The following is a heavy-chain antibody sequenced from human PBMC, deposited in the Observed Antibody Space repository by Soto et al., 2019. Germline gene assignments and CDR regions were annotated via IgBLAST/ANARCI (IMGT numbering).Heavy chain of an antibody. CDR1: GDSLGGGDYY. D-gene: IGHD3-10*01. Sequence: SETLSPTCTVSGDSLGGGDYYWSWIRQPPGKGLEWIGDIYYTGFTFYNPSPKSRLTIPLDPSKNQFSLRLNSVTAADTAVYYCATSSTPYYVDYWGQGTLVTAPQ. CDR2: IYYTGFT. J-gene: IGHJ4*02. CDR3: ATSSTPYYVDY. V-gene: IGHV4-30-4*02.